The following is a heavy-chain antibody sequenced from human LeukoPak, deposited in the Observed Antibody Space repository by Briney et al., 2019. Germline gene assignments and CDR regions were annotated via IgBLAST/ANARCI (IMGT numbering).Heavy chain of an antibody. CDR3: ARELRYCSGGSCYHNWYFDH. CDR2: IYYSGST. D-gene: IGHD2-15*01. J-gene: IGHJ2*01. V-gene: IGHV4-59*12. CDR1: GGSMSSYY. Sequence: KPSETLSLTCTVSGGSMSSYYLSWIRQPPGKGLEWIGYIYYSGSTNYNPSLKSRVTISVDTSKNQFSLKLSSVTAADTAVYYCARELRYCSGGSCYHNWYFDHWGRGTLVTVSS.